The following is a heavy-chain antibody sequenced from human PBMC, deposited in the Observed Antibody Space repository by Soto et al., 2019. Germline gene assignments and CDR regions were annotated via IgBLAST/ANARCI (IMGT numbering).Heavy chain of an antibody. CDR2: ISGSSTNI. Sequence: EVQLVESGGGLVQPGGSLKLSCAASGFTFSNYNMNWVRQAPGKGLEWVSYISGSSTNIYYADSVKGRFTISRDNAKNSLYLQVNSLTAEETAVYYFASEGYSNYYYYYYYMDVWGQGPTVTISS. CDR3: ASEGYSNYYYYYYYMDV. J-gene: IGHJ6*03. D-gene: IGHD4-4*01. CDR1: GFTFSNYN. V-gene: IGHV3-48*01.